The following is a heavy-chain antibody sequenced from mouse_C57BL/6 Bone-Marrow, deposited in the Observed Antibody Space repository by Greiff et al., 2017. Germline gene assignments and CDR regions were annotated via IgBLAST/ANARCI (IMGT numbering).Heavy chain of an antibody. J-gene: IGHJ2*01. V-gene: IGHV5-16*01. CDR1: GFTFSDYY. Sequence: EVHLEESEGGLVQPGSSMKLSCTASGFTFSDYYMAWVSQVPEKGLEWVANINSDGGSTYYLDTLKSRFIISRDNAKNILYLQMSSLKSEDTATYCCASIDCYWYYFDYWGQGTTLTVSS. D-gene: IGHD2-3*01. CDR2: INSDGGST. CDR3: ASIDCYWYYFDY.